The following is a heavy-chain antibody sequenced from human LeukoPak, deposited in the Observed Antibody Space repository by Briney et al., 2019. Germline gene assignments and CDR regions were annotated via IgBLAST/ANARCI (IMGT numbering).Heavy chain of an antibody. D-gene: IGHD3-16*02. J-gene: IGHJ4*02. CDR3: ATMYYDNVWGTFRLFDH. Sequence: PGGSLRLSCAASGFTFSNYWMNWVRQAPGKGLEWVANIKQDGSEKYYVYSVRGRFTISRDNAKNSLYLQMNSLRAEDTAVYYCATMYYDNVWGTFRLFDHWGQGTLVTVSS. CDR1: GFTFSNYW. V-gene: IGHV3-7*01. CDR2: IKQDGSEK.